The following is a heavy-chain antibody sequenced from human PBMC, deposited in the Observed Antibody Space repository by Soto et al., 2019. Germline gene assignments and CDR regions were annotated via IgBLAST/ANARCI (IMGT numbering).Heavy chain of an antibody. Sequence: GGSLRLSCAASGFTFSNFGMHWVRQAPGKGLEWVTVIWFDRSNEFYADSVKGRFTISRDISKNTLYLQIHSLRAEDTAMYYCARFSEKFAFDYWGQGTRVTVSS. J-gene: IGHJ4*02. CDR2: IWFDRSNE. V-gene: IGHV3-33*01. CDR1: GFTFSNFG. CDR3: ARFSEKFAFDY.